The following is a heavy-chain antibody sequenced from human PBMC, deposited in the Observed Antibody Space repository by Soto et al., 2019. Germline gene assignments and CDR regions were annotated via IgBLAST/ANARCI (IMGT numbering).Heavy chain of an antibody. CDR2: IDYYGST. CDR3: ARDKITGLFDY. CDR1: GGSISGYY. D-gene: IGHD2-8*02. J-gene: IGHJ4*02. Sequence: PSETLSLTCTVSGGSISGYYWSWIRQPPGKRLEWIGYIDYYGSTNYNPSLKSRVTISVDTSKKQFSLKLTSVTAADSSVYYCARDKITGLFDYWGQGTLVTVS. V-gene: IGHV4-59*12.